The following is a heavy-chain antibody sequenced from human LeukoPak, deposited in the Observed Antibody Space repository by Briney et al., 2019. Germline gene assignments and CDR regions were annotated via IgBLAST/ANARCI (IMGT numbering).Heavy chain of an antibody. CDR2: IYYSGST. J-gene: IGHJ4*02. V-gene: IGHV4-39*07. CDR3: ARAEFVVGAPSFDY. Sequence: PSETLSLTCTVSGGSISSGSYFWSWIRQPAGKGLEWIGSIYYSGSTYYNPSLKSRVTISVDTSKNQFSLKLSSVTAADTAVYYCARAEFVVGAPSFDYWGQGTLVTVSS. D-gene: IGHD1-26*01. CDR1: GGSISSGSYF.